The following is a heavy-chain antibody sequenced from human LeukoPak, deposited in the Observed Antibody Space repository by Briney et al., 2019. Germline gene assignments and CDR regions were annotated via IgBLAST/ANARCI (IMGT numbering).Heavy chain of an antibody. CDR2: IYYTGTT. CDR3: SRENGAFSPFGY. D-gene: IGHD2-8*01. Sequence: SETLSVTCTVSGGSVSSGTHYWTWIRQPPGKGLEWIGYIYYTGTTNYNPSLESRVTVSLDKSKNQLSLNLTSVTAADTAVYYCSRENGAFSPFGYWGQGTLVTVLS. V-gene: IGHV4-61*01. J-gene: IGHJ4*02. CDR1: GGSVSSGTHY.